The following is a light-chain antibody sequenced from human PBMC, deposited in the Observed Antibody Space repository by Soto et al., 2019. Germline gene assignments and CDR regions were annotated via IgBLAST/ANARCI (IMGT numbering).Light chain of an antibody. J-gene: IGKJ4*01. V-gene: IGKV3-20*01. CDR3: QQYGSSPLT. Sequence: EIATTQSPATLSLSPGERATISCRASQSVSNSYLAWYQQKPGQAPRLLIYGASSRATGIPDRFSGSGSGTDFTLTISRLEPADFAVYYCQQYGSSPLTFGGGIKVDI. CDR1: QSVSNSY. CDR2: GAS.